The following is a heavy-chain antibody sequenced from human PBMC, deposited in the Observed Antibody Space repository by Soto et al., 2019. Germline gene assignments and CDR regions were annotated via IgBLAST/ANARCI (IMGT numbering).Heavy chain of an antibody. CDR2: IIPISGTA. CDR1: GGTFGSYA. D-gene: IGHD2-2*01. J-gene: IGHJ6*02. CDR3: ARSQGSSTSLEIYYYYYYGMDV. Sequence: QVQLVQSGAEVKKPGSSVKVSCQASGGTFGSYAISWVRQAPGQGLEWMGGIIPISGTANYAQKFQGRVTITADESTSTAYMELSSLRSEDTAVYYCARSQGSSTSLEIYYYYYYGMDVWGQGTTVTVSS. V-gene: IGHV1-69*01.